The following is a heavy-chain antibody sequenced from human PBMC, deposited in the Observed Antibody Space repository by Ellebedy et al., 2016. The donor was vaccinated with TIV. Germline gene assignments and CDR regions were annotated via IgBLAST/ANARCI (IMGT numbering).Heavy chain of an antibody. CDR2: INSDGIST. CDR3: ASVSGAVVTAANKY. CDR1: GLTFRTYW. V-gene: IGHV3-74*01. J-gene: IGHJ4*02. Sequence: GESLKISCTASGLTFRTYWMHLVRQAPGKGLVWVSRINSDGISTSYADSVKGRFTISRDNAKDTLYLQMNSLSVEDTAVYYCASVSGAVVTAANKYWGQGIQVTVSS. D-gene: IGHD2-2*01.